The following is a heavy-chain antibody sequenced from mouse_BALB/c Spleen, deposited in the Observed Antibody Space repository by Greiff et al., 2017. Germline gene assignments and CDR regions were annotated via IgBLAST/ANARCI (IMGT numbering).Heavy chain of an antibody. CDR1: GYSFTGYY. CDR2: ISCYNGAT. J-gene: IGHJ4*01. D-gene: IGHD1-1*01. Sequence: LVKTGASVKISCKASGYSFTGYYMHWVKQSHGKSLEWIGYISCYNGATSYNQKFKGKATFTVDTSSSTAYMQLSSLASEDSAVYYCASTYYARGYAMDYWGQGTSVTVSS. V-gene: IGHV1S34*01. CDR3: ASTYYARGYAMDY.